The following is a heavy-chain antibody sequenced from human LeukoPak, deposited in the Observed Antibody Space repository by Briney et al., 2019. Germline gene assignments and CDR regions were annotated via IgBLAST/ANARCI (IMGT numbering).Heavy chain of an antibody. J-gene: IGHJ6*04. CDR3: AELGITMIGGV. V-gene: IGHV3-48*03. CDR2: ISSSGSTI. Sequence: GGSLRLSCAASGFPFSTYEMNWVRQAPGKGLEWVSYISSSGSTIYYADSVKGRFTISRDNAKNSLYLQMNSLRAEDTAVYYCAELGITMIGGVWGKGTTVTISS. CDR1: GFPFSTYE. D-gene: IGHD3-10*02.